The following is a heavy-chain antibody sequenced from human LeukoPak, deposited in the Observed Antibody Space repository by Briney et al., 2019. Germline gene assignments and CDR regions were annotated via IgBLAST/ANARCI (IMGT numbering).Heavy chain of an antibody. J-gene: IGHJ4*02. V-gene: IGHV3-7*01. CDR3: ARDQGPARGFDY. CDR2: IKQGGSEK. CDR1: GFTFSSYW. Sequence: GGSLRLSCAASGFTFSSYWMSWVRQAPGKGLEWVSNIKQGGSEKYYVDSVKGRFTISRDNAKNSLYLQMDSLKAEDTAVYYCARDQGPARGFDYWGQGTLVTVSS. D-gene: IGHD2-2*01.